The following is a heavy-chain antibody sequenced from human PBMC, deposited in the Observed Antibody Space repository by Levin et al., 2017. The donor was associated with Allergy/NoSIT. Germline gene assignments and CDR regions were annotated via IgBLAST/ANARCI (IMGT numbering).Heavy chain of an antibody. CDR1: GFTVSSNY. D-gene: IGHD3-22*01. Sequence: AGESLKISCAASGFTVSSNYMSWVRQAPGKGLEWVSVIYSGGSTYYADSVKGRFTISRDNSKNTLYLQMNSVRAEDTAVYYGAGEQRYYDSSGYYYYYYGMDGWGQGTTVTVSS. CDR2: IYSGGST. CDR3: AGEQRYYDSSGYYYYYYGMDG. J-gene: IGHJ6*02. V-gene: IGHV3-53*01.